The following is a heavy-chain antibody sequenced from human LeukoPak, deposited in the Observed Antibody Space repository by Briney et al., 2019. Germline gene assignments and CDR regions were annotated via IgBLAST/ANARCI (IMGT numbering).Heavy chain of an antibody. CDR1: GFTFSSYA. Sequence: GGSLRLSCAASGFTFSSYAMSWVRQAPGKELEWVSAISGSGGSTYYADSVKGRFTISRDNSRNTLYLQMNSLRAEDTAVYYCAKEQYQLLGFDYWGQGTLVTVSS. CDR2: ISGSGGST. V-gene: IGHV3-23*01. CDR3: AKEQYQLLGFDY. D-gene: IGHD2-2*01. J-gene: IGHJ4*02.